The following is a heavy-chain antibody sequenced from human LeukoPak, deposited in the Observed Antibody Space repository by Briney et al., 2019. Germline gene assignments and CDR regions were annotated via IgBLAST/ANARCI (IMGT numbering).Heavy chain of an antibody. D-gene: IGHD6-19*01. CDR1: GFPFSNAW. CDR2: IKSKTDGGTT. J-gene: IGHJ4*02. CDR3: AKDPRPSVRRVAVAGNFDY. Sequence: GGSLRLSCAASGFPFSNAWMSWVRPAPGKGLEWVGRIKSKTDGGTTDYAAPVKGRFTISRDNSKNTLYLQMNSLRAEDTAVYYCAKDPRPSVRRVAVAGNFDYWGQGTLVTVSS. V-gene: IGHV3-15*01.